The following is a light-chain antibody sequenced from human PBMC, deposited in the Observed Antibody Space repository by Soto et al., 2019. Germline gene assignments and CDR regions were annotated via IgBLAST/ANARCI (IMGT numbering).Light chain of an antibody. CDR2: AAS. V-gene: IGKV1-9*01. J-gene: IGKJ1*01. CDR3: QQYYSYPPT. Sequence: DIQLTQSPSLLSASVGDRVTITCRASQAISTYLAWYQQTSGKAPKLLISAASTLQRGVPSRFRGSGSGTQFTLTISCLQSEDFATYYCQQYYSYPPTFGQGTRWIS. CDR1: QAISTY.